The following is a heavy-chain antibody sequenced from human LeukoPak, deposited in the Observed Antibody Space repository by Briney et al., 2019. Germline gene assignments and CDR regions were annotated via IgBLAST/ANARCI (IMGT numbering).Heavy chain of an antibody. CDR2: INPNSGGT. J-gene: IGHJ5*02. V-gene: IGHV1-2*02. CDR3: ARVLYCSGGSCYHWFDP. Sequence: ASVKVSCKASGYTFSDYYIHWVRQAPGQGLEWMGWINPNSGGTNYAQKFQGRVTVTRDTSTSTAYMELRSLRSDDTAVYYCARVLYCSGGSCYHWFDPWGQGTLVTVSS. D-gene: IGHD2-15*01. CDR1: GYTFSDYY.